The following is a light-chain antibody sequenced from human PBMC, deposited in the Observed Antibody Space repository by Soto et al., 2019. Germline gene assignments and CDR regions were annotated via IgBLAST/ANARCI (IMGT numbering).Light chain of an antibody. CDR1: QSVSSN. CDR2: GAS. Sequence: EIVMTQSPATLSVSPGERATLSCRASQSVSSNLAWYQQKPGQAPRLLIYGASTRATGIPTRCSGSGSGTVITLTISSVQSDDVAVYCCQQYNNPKTFGQGTKLEIK. J-gene: IGKJ1*01. CDR3: QQYNNPKT. V-gene: IGKV3-15*01.